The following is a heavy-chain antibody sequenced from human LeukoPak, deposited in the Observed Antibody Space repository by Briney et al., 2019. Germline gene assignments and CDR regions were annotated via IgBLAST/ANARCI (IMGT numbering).Heavy chain of an antibody. V-gene: IGHV1-8*02. CDR1: GYTFIAYY. CDR2: MNPNSGNT. CDR3: ARAGGYCGRISCPYYFDY. D-gene: IGHD2-15*01. J-gene: IGHJ4*02. Sequence: ASVKVSCKASGYTFIAYYMHWVRQATGQGLEWMGWMNPNSGNTGYAQKFQGRVTMTRNTSISTAYMELSSLRSEDTAVYYCARAGGYCGRISCPYYFDYWGQGSLVAVSS.